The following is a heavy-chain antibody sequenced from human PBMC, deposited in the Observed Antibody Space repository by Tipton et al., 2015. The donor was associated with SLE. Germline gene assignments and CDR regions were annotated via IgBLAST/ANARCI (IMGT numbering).Heavy chain of an antibody. D-gene: IGHD7-27*01. J-gene: IGHJ4*02. CDR3: ATNWGWDSRPWVTPFDY. V-gene: IGHV4-34*01. CDR1: GGSFSGYY. CDR2: INHSGST. Sequence: LRPSCAVYGGSFSGYYWSWIRQPPGKGLEWIGEINHSGSTNYNPSLKSRVTISVDTSKNQFSLKLSSVTAADTAVYYCATNWGWDSRPWVTPFDYWGQGTLVTVAS.